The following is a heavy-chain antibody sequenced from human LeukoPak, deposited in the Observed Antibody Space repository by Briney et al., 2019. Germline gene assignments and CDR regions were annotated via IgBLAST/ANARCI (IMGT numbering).Heavy chain of an antibody. CDR1: GFTFSSYA. CDR3: AKSRSDIVVVPAAIYYYYYYMDV. D-gene: IGHD2-2*01. V-gene: IGHV3-23*01. Sequence: GGSLRLSCAASGFTFSSYAMSWVRQAPGKGLEWVSAISGSGGSTYYTDSVKGRFTISRDNSKNTLYLQMNSLRAEDTAVYYCAKSRSDIVVVPAAIYYYYYYMDVWGKGTTVTVSS. J-gene: IGHJ6*03. CDR2: ISGSGGST.